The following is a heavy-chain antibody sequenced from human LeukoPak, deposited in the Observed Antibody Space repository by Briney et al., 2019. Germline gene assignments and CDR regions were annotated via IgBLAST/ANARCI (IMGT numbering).Heavy chain of an antibody. Sequence: GGSLRLSCAASGFTVSTNYMSWVRQGPGKGLMWVSRINSDGSITSYADSVKGRFTTSRDNVKNTLYLQMNSLRAEDTAVYYCAREETTVARYGMDVWGHGTTVTVSS. V-gene: IGHV3-74*01. CDR2: INSDGSIT. D-gene: IGHD4-17*01. CDR1: GFTVSTNY. CDR3: AREETTVARYGMDV. J-gene: IGHJ6*02.